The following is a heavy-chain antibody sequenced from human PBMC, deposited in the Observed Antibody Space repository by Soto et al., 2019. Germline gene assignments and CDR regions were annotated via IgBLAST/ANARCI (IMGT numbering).Heavy chain of an antibody. CDR2: IWYDGSNK. CDR3: ARESCSGGSCYSFSLGY. CDR1: GFTFSSYG. J-gene: IGHJ4*02. Sequence: SLRLSCAASGFTFSSYGMHWVRQAPGKGLEWVAVIWYDGSNKYYADSVKGRFTISRDNSKNTLYLQMNSLRAEDTAVYYCARESCSGGSCYSFSLGYWGQGTLVTVSS. D-gene: IGHD2-15*01. V-gene: IGHV3-33*01.